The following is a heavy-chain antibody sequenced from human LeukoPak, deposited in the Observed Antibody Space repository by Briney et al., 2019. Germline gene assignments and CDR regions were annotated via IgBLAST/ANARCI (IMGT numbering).Heavy chain of an antibody. CDR2: VSAYNGNT. J-gene: IGHJ5*02. V-gene: IGHV1-18*01. D-gene: IGHD6-19*01. Sequence: ASVKVSCKASGYTFTSYGISWVRQAPGQGLEWMGWVSAYNGNTNYAQKLQGRVTMTTDTSTSTAYMELRSLRSDDTAVYYCAKRKAVAAWYWFDPWGQGTLVTVSS. CDR1: GYTFTSYG. CDR3: AKRKAVAAWYWFDP.